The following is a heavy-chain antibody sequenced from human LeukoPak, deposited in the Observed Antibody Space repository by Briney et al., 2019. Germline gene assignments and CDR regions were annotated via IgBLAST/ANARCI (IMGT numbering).Heavy chain of an antibody. J-gene: IGHJ4*02. CDR2: INHSGST. D-gene: IGHD6-13*01. Sequence: SETLSLTCAVYGGSFGGYYWSWIRQPPGKGLEWIGEINHSGSTNYNPSLKSRVTISVDTSKNQFSLKLSSVTAADTAVYYCARGAAAAGTALGYWDQGTLVTVSS. CDR3: ARGAAAAGTALGY. V-gene: IGHV4-34*01. CDR1: GGSFGGYY.